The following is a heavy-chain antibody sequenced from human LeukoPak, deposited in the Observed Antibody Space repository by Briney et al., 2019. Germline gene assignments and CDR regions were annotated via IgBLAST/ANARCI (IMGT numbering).Heavy chain of an antibody. CDR2: ISGSGGST. Sequence: GGSLRLSCAASGFTFSSYAMSWVRQAPGKGLEWVSAISGSGGSTYYADSVKGRFTISRDNSKNTLYLQMSGLRAEDTAVYYCAKSPAADYYDSSGYYYEAFMDYWGQGTLVTVSS. CDR1: GFTFSSYA. J-gene: IGHJ4*02. D-gene: IGHD3-22*01. V-gene: IGHV3-23*01. CDR3: AKSPAADYYDSSGYYYEAFMDY.